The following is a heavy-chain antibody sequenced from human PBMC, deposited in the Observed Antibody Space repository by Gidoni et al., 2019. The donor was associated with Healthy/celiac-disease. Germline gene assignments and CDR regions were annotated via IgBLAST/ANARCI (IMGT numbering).Heavy chain of an antibody. D-gene: IGHD2-21*02. Sequence: QVQLVESGGVVVQPWTSLRLSCAASGFSFSTYAMHWVRQAPGKGLEWVAVTSHDGGAKYYADSVKGRFTISRDNSKNTLYLQMNSLRAGDTAVYYCAKERGDFDGFDIWGQGTMVTVSS. CDR2: TSHDGGAK. CDR3: AKERGDFDGFDI. V-gene: IGHV3-30*18. CDR1: GFSFSTYA. J-gene: IGHJ3*02.